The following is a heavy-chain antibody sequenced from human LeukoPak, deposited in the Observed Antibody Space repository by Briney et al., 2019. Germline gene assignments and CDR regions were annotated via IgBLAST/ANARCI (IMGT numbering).Heavy chain of an antibody. CDR1: GFTFSSYA. CDR3: AKLASITMIVH. J-gene: IGHJ4*02. Sequence: GGSLRLSCAASGFTFSSYAMTWVRQGQGKGLEWVSVISGSGGSTYYADSVKGRFTISRDNSKGTLYLQMNSLRAEDTAVYYCAKLASITMIVHWGQGTLVTVSS. V-gene: IGHV3-23*01. D-gene: IGHD3-22*01. CDR2: ISGSGGST.